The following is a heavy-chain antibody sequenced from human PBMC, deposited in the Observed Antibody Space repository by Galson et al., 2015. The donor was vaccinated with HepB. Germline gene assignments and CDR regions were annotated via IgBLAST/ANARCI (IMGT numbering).Heavy chain of an antibody. V-gene: IGHV3-23*01. CDR1: GITFNNYA. CDR2: IGGGGGGT. CDR3: AKSVRPYGDYVYFAY. J-gene: IGHJ4*02. D-gene: IGHD4-17*01. Sequence: SLRLSCAASGITFNNYAMSWVRQAPGKGLEWVSAIGGGGGGTYYADSVKGRFTISRDNSKNTLYLQMNSLRAEDTAVYYCAKSVRPYGDYVYFAYWGRGTLVTVSS.